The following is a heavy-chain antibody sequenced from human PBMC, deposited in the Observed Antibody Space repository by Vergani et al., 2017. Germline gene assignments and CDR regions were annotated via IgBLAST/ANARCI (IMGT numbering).Heavy chain of an antibody. CDR3: AKGVRTSRGIYDSSGYYYVDY. Sequence: EVQLLESGGGLVQPGGSLRLSCAASGFPFSSYAMSGVRQAPGKGLEGVSAISGRGGSTYYANSVKGRFTISRDNAKTTLYLQMNSLRAEDTAVYYCAKGVRTSRGIYDSSGYYYVDYWGQGTLVTVSS. CDR2: ISGRGGST. J-gene: IGHJ4*02. CDR1: GFPFSSYA. D-gene: IGHD3-22*01. V-gene: IGHV3-23*01.